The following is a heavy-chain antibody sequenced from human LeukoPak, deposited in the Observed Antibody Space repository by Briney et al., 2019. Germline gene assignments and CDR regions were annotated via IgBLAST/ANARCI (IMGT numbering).Heavy chain of an antibody. J-gene: IGHJ5*02. CDR3: ARALSSSWHWFDP. V-gene: IGHV3-30*04. D-gene: IGHD6-13*01. CDR2: ISYDGGQK. Sequence: GGSLRLSCAASGFTFSDDTMHWVRQAPGKGLEWVAVISYDGGQKYYADSVRGRFTISRDNSKDTLFLQMNSLRDEDTAVYYCARALSSSWHWFDPWGQGILVTVSS. CDR1: GFTFSDDT.